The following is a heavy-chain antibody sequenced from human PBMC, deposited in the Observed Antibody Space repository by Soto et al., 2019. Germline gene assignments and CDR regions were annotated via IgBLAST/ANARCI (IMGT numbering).Heavy chain of an antibody. V-gene: IGHV1-8*01. CDR3: AAVGFLEEFADDAIDI. CDR1: GYTYTSYY. J-gene: IGHJ3*02. CDR2: MNPNSGNT. D-gene: IGHD3-3*02. Sequence: ASLKVSCHASGYTYTSYYINWVRQATGQGLEWMGWMNPNSGNTGYAQKFQGRVTMTRNTSISTAYMELSSLRSEDTAVYYCAAVGFLEEFADDAIDIWGHRTMVSVSS.